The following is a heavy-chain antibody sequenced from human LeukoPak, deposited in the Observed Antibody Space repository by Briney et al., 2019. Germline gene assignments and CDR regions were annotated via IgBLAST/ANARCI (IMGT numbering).Heavy chain of an antibody. CDR1: GGSISSGGYY. CDR2: IYYSGST. D-gene: IGHD2-15*01. V-gene: IGHV4-31*11. CDR3: AREREDIVVVVAPNRGYFDY. Sequence: SETLSLTCAVSGGSISSGGYYWSWIRQHPGKGLEWIGSIYYSGSTYYNPSLKSRVTISVDTSKNQFSLKLSSVTAADTAVYYCAREREDIVVVVAPNRGYFDYWGQGTLVTVSS. J-gene: IGHJ4*02.